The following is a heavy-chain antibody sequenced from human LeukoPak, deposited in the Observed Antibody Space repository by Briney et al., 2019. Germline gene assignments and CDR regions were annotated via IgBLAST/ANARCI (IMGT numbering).Heavy chain of an antibody. D-gene: IGHD7-27*01. CDR1: GYTFTGYY. Sequence: ASVKVSCKASGYTFTGYYMHWVRQAPGQGLEWMGWINPNSGGTNYAQKFQGRVTMTRDTSISTAYMELSRLRSDDTAVYYCARDLAGDTPMHLDYWGQGTLVTVSS. J-gene: IGHJ4*02. V-gene: IGHV1-2*02. CDR3: ARDLAGDTPMHLDY. CDR2: INPNSGGT.